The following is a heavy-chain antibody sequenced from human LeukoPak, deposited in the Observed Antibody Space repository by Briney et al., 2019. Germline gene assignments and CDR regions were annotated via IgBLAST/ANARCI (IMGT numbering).Heavy chain of an antibody. CDR1: GYTFTSYG. CDR2: ISAYNGNT. J-gene: IGHJ6*03. D-gene: IGHD3-3*01. V-gene: IGHV1-18*01. Sequence: ASVKVSCKASGYTFTSYGISWVRQAPGQGLEWMGWISAYNGNTNYAQKLQGRVTMTTDTSTSTAYMELRSLRSDDTAVYYCARAPQKSITIFGVVIYYYMDVWGKGTTVTVSS. CDR3: ARAPQKSITIFGVVIYYYMDV.